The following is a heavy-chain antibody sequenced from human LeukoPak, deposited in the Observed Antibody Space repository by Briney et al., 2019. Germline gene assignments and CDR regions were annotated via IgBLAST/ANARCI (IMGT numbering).Heavy chain of an antibody. J-gene: IGHJ4*02. CDR2: MNPNSGNT. D-gene: IGHD3-22*01. Sequence: GASVKVSCKASGYTFTSYDINWVRQATGQGLEWMGWMNPNSGNTGYAQKFQGRVTMTRNTSISTAYMELSSLRSEDTAVYYCGRGGPSYYYDSSAWFNYWGQGTLVTVSS. V-gene: IGHV1-8*01. CDR1: GYTFTSYD. CDR3: GRGGPSYYYDSSAWFNY.